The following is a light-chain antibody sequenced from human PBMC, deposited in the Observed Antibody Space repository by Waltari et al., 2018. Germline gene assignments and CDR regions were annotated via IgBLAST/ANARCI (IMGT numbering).Light chain of an antibody. CDR1: QGISSY. CDR3: QQLNSYPSWT. J-gene: IGKJ1*01. CDR2: AAS. V-gene: IGKV1-9*01. Sequence: IQLTQSPSSLSASVGDRVTITCRASQGISSYLAWYQQKPGKAPKLLIYAASTLQSGVPSRFSVSGSGTDFTLTISSLQPEDFATYYCQQLNSYPSWTFGQGTKVEIK.